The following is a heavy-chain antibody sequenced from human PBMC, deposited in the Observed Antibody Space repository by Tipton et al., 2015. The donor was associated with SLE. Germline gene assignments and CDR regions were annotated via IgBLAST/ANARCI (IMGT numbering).Heavy chain of an antibody. J-gene: IGHJ6*03. CDR3: AGAPGLDRDYSYYYYMDV. CDR2: INHSGGT. Sequence: TLSLTCAVYGGSFSGYYWSWIRQPPGKGLEWIGEINHSGGTDYNPSLKSRVTMSVDTSKNQFSLKLRSVTAADTAVYYCAGAPGLDRDYSYYYYMDVWGKGTTVSVSS. V-gene: IGHV4-34*01. CDR1: GGSFSGYY. D-gene: IGHD3/OR15-3a*01.